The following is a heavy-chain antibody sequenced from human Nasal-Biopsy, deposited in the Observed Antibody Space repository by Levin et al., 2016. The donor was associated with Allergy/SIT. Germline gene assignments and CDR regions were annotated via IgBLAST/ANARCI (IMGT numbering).Heavy chain of an antibody. V-gene: IGHV6-1*01. J-gene: IGHJ6*02. CDR1: GDSVSRKNVA. CDR3: ARDSTVIVSPAGASILGYTGLDV. CDR2: TQYRSTWYN. D-gene: IGHD3-22*01. Sequence: SCAISGDSVSRKNVAWNWIRQSPSRGLEWLGRTQYRSTWYNSYAPSVKTRILISPDRSKNQFSLQLNSVTPEDTGIYYCARDSTVIVSPAGASILGYTGLDVWGPGTTVTVSS.